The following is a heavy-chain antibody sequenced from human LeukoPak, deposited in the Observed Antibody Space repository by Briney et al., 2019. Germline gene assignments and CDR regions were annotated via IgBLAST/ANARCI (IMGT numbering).Heavy chain of an antibody. J-gene: IGHJ4*02. V-gene: IGHV3-64*01. D-gene: IGHD3-16*01. CDR2: VSTDGDYT. Sequence: GGSLRLSCAASGFTFSNYSMHWVRQAPGKGLEYLSTVSTDGDYTNYANSVKGRFTISRDNSKNTLYLQMGSLRAEDMAVYHCARERRRGEWEFTHWGQGILVTVSS. CDR1: GFTFSNYS. CDR3: ARERRRGEWEFTH.